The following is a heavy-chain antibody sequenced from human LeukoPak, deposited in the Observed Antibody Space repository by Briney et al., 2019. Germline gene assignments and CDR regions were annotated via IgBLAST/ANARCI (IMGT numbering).Heavy chain of an antibody. CDR3: ARAKMFYYEGGTYYHAFDI. CDR1: GFTFSSYS. V-gene: IGHV3-48*04. Sequence: GGSLRLSCAASGFTFSSYSMNWVRQAPGKGLEWVSYISSSSKTIYYADSVKGRFTISRDNAKNSLYLQMNSLRAEDTAVYYCARAKMFYYEGGTYYHAFDIWGQGTMVTVSS. CDR2: ISSSSKTI. J-gene: IGHJ3*02. D-gene: IGHD3-22*01.